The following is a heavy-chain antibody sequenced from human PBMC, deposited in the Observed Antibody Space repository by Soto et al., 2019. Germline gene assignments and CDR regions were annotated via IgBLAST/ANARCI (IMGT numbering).Heavy chain of an antibody. J-gene: IGHJ4*02. V-gene: IGHV1-2*02. CDR3: ARDFSAAAGTGY. Sequence: GXSVKVSFKASGYSFTGYYMNWVRQAPGQGREWMGWINPNSGGTNYAQKFQGRVTMTRDTSISTAYMELSRPRSDDTAVYYCARDFSAAAGTGYWGQGTLVTVSS. CDR2: INPNSGGT. CDR1: GYSFTGYY. D-gene: IGHD6-13*01.